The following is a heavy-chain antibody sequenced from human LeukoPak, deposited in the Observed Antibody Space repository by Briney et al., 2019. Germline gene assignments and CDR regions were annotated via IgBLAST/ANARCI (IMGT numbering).Heavy chain of an antibody. J-gene: IGHJ4*02. V-gene: IGHV3-74*01. CDR2: INTDGRNT. CDR3: ARVGKSGSHYYFDY. D-gene: IGHD1-26*01. Sequence: GGSLRLSCAASGFTFSTYWMYWVRQAPGKGLVWVSRINTDGRNTGYADSVKGRFTISRDNTKNTLYLQMTILTAEDTAVYYCARVGKSGSHYYFDYWGQGTLVTVSS. CDR1: GFTFSTYW.